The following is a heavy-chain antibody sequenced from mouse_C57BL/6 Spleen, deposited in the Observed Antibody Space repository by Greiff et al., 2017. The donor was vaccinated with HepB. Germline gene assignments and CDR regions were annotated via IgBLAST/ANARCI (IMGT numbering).Heavy chain of an antibody. Sequence: VQLQQSGPELVKPGASVKISCKASGYAFSSSWMNWVKQRPGKGLEWIGRIYPGDGDTNYNGKFKGKATLTADKSSSTAYMQLSSLTSEDSAVYFCARGENYGYWGQGTLVTVSA. V-gene: IGHV1-82*01. J-gene: IGHJ3*01. CDR2: IYPGDGDT. CDR3: ARGENYGY. D-gene: IGHD1-1*01. CDR1: GYAFSSSW.